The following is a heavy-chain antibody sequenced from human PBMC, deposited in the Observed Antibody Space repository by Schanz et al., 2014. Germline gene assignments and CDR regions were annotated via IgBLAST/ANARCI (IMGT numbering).Heavy chain of an antibody. CDR3: AASSGWHPSTDY. CDR2: IRDSGTYT. J-gene: IGHJ4*02. CDR1: GFGFSRYS. V-gene: IGHV3-21*05. D-gene: IGHD6-19*01. Sequence: EVQLGESGGGLIQPGGSLRLSCAASGFGFSRYSMTWIRQAPGKGLEWLSYIRDSGTYTNYADSVKGRFTISRDNAKSSLYLQMNSLRVEDTAVYYCAASSGWHPSTDYWGQGTLVTVSS.